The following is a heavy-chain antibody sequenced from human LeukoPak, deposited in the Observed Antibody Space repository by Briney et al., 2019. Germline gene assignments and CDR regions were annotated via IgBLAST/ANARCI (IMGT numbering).Heavy chain of an antibody. Sequence: SVKVSCKASGGTFSSYAISWVRQAPGQGLEWMGGIIPIFGTANYAQKFQGRVTITTDESTSTAYMELSSLRSEDTAVYYCARGITTVGYFDYWGQGTLVTVSS. CDR1: GGTFSSYA. CDR3: ARGITTVGYFDY. J-gene: IGHJ4*02. V-gene: IGHV1-69*05. CDR2: IIPIFGTA. D-gene: IGHD4-23*01.